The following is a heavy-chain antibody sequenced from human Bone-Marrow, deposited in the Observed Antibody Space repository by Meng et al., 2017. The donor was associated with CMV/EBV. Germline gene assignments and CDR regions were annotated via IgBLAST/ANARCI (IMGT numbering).Heavy chain of an antibody. CDR3: AGFDHRGY. Sequence: GESLKISCAVSGFTISDYYMSWIRQAPGKGLEWVSYMSSSGRTIHYADSVKGRFIISRDNAKNSLYLQMSSLRVEDTAVYHCAGFDHRGYWGQGTLVTVSS. CDR2: MSSSGRTI. V-gene: IGHV3-11*01. CDR1: GFTISDYY. J-gene: IGHJ4*02. D-gene: IGHD3-10*01.